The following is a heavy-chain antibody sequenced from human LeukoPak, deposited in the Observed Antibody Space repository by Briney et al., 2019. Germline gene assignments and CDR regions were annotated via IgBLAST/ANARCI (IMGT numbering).Heavy chain of an antibody. D-gene: IGHD3/OR15-3a*01. CDR2: INPSGGST. J-gene: IGHJ5*02. V-gene: IGHV1-46*03. CDR1: GYTFTSYY. CDR3: TRGLNSYNWFDP. Sequence: AASVKVSCKASGYTFTSYYMHWVRQAPGQGLEWMGIINPSGGSTTYAQRFQGRVTMTRDTSTSTVYMELSSLRSEDTAVYYCTRGLNSYNWFDPWGQGTLVTVSS.